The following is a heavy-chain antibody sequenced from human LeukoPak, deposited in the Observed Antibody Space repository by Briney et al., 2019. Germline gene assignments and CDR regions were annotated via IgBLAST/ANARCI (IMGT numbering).Heavy chain of an antibody. D-gene: IGHD2-21*01. CDR1: GFTFSSYG. Sequence: PGGSLRLSCVVSGFTFSSYGMHWVRQAPSKELEWVESIWSDGSTGNYADSVKGRFTISRDRSKNTLYLETNSLRTEDTAVYYCVKDCVNGGDRGHWGQSTLVTVSS. CDR3: VKDCVNGGDRGH. CDR2: IWSDGSTG. J-gene: IGHJ1*01. V-gene: IGHV3-30*02.